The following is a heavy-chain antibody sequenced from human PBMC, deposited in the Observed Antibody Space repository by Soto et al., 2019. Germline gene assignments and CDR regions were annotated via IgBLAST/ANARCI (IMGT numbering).Heavy chain of an antibody. J-gene: IGHJ1*01. D-gene: IGHD2-15*01. CDR1: GFTFSSYG. CDR2: ISYDGSDK. Sequence: QVQLVESGGGVVQPGRSLRLSCAASGFTFSSYGMHWVRQAPGKGLEWVAVISYDGSDKYYADSVKGRFTISRDNSNKTLYLQMDSLRAEDTAVYYCAKGVVVATTDCQHWGQGTLVTVSS. CDR3: AKGVVVATTDCQH. V-gene: IGHV3-30*18.